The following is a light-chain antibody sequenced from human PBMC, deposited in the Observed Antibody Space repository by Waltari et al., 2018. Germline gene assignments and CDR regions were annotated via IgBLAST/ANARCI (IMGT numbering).Light chain of an antibody. V-gene: IGKV1-9*01. CDR2: ASS. CDR1: QDIFNF. J-gene: IGKJ4*01. CDR3: QQLKDSPPT. Sequence: DIQLTQSPSFLSASVGGRVPITCRASQDIFNFLAWLQQKPGQAPQLLIYASSTLQSGVPSRFGGSGSGTEFTLTISSLQPEDFATYYCQQLKDSPPTFGGGTKVEIK.